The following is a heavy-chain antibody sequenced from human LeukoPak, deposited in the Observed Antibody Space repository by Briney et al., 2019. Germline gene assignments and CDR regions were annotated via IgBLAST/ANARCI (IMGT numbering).Heavy chain of an antibody. CDR1: GYTFTGYY. CDR3: ARPDSSSWYGGDRPFDY. J-gene: IGHJ4*02. CDR2: INPNSGGT. V-gene: IGHV1-2*02. D-gene: IGHD6-13*01. Sequence: ASVKVSCKASGYTFTGYYIHWVRQAPGQGLEWMGWINPNSGGTNYAQKFQGRVTMTRDTSISTAYMELSRLRSDDTAVYYCARPDSSSWYGGDRPFDYWGQGTLVTVSS.